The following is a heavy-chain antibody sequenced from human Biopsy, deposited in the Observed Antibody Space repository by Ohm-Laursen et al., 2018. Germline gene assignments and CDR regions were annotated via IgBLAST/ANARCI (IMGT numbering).Heavy chain of an antibody. CDR2: VFDRGTT. CDR1: GDSITRSY. Sequence: GTLSLTCTLSGDSITRSYWSWIRQSPGKGLEWIGHVFDRGTTNYNPSVRSRVTMLEDTSKKQFSLKMTPVTAADTAIYYCAHGSGSYYKWDFWGRGILVTVSS. V-gene: IGHV4-59*08. J-gene: IGHJ4*02. D-gene: IGHD3-10*01. CDR3: AHGSGSYYKWDF.